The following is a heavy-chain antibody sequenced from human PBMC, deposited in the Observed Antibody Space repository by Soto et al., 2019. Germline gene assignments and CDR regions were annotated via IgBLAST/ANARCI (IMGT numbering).Heavy chain of an antibody. J-gene: IGHJ6*02. CDR2: ISGSGGST. CDR3: AKSDRFIVVPAVPYYYYYGMDV. V-gene: IGHV3-23*01. Sequence: EVQLLESGGGLVQPGGSLRLSCAASGFTFSSYAMSWVRQAPGKGLEWVSAISGSGGSTYYADSVKGRFTISRDNSKNTLYLQMNSLRAEDTAVYYCAKSDRFIVVPAVPYYYYYGMDVWGQGTTVTVSS. D-gene: IGHD2-2*01. CDR1: GFTFSSYA.